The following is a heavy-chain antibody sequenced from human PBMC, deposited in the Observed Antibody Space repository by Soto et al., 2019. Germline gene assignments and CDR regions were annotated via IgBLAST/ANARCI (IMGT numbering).Heavy chain of an antibody. J-gene: IGHJ3*02. CDR2: IIPIFGTA. V-gene: IGHV1-69*05. Sequence: SVKVSCKASGGTFSSYAISWVRQAPGQGLEWMGGIIPIFGTANYAQKFQGRVTMTRNTSISTAYMELSSLRSEDTAVYYCAESWGELLRFDIWGQGTMVTVSS. CDR1: GGTFSSYA. D-gene: IGHD1-26*01. CDR3: AESWGELLRFDI.